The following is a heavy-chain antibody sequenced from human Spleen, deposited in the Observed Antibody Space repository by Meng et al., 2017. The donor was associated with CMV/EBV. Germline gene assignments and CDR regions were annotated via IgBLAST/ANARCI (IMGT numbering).Heavy chain of an antibody. Sequence: TCTVSSGAVNSGSYYWSWIRQPPGKGLEWIGYVYYSGSTNYNPSLKSRVTISVDTSKNQFSLKLSSVTAADTAIYFCARSNTKVDYWGQGTLVTVSS. CDR1: SGAVNSGSYY. D-gene: IGHD2-2*01. CDR2: VYYSGST. CDR3: ARSNTKVDY. J-gene: IGHJ4*02. V-gene: IGHV4-61*01.